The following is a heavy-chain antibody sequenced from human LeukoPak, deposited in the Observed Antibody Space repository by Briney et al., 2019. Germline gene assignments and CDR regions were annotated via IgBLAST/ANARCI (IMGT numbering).Heavy chain of an antibody. Sequence: PSETLSLTCTVSGGSISSSSYYWGWIRQPPGKGLEWIGSIYYSGSTYYNPSLKSRVTISVDTSKNQFSLKLSPVTAADTAVYYCARPSYDHVWGSYRPGLFDPWGQGTLVTVSS. CDR2: IYYSGST. D-gene: IGHD3-16*02. V-gene: IGHV4-39*01. J-gene: IGHJ5*02. CDR1: GGSISSSSYY. CDR3: ARPSYDHVWGSYRPGLFDP.